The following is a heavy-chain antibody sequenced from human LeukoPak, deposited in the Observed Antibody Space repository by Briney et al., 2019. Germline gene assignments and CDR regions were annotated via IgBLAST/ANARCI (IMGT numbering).Heavy chain of an antibody. J-gene: IGHJ2*01. Sequence: GGSLGLSCAASGFTFSTYWMSWVRQAPGKGLEWVANIKQDGSEKYYLDSVKGRLTISRDNAKNSLYLQMNNLRAEDTAMYYCARDAYFALWGRGTLVTVSS. D-gene: IGHD2-21*01. CDR3: ARDAYFAL. CDR1: GFTFSTYW. V-gene: IGHV3-7*04. CDR2: IKQDGSEK.